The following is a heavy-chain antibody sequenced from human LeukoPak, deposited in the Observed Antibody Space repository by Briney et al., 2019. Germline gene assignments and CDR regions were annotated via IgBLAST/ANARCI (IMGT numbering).Heavy chain of an antibody. CDR2: INPNSGGT. D-gene: IGHD2-2*02. Sequence: ASVKVSCKASGYTFTGYYMHWVRQAPGQGLEWMGWINPNSGGTNYAQKFQGRVTMTRDTSISTAYMELSRLGSDDTAVYYCARGRYCSSTSCYTTPEYYFDYWGQGTLVTVSS. J-gene: IGHJ4*02. CDR1: GYTFTGYY. V-gene: IGHV1-2*02. CDR3: ARGRYCSSTSCYTTPEYYFDY.